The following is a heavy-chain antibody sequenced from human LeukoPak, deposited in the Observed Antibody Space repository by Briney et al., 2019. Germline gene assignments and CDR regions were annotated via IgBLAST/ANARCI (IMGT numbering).Heavy chain of an antibody. Sequence: EWIGYIYYSGSTYYSPSLKSRVTISVDTSKNQFSLKLSSVTAADTAVYYCARYLYSSGWYYFDYWGQGTLVTVSS. V-gene: IGHV4-31*02. CDR2: IYYSGST. D-gene: IGHD6-19*01. J-gene: IGHJ4*02. CDR3: ARYLYSSGWYYFDY.